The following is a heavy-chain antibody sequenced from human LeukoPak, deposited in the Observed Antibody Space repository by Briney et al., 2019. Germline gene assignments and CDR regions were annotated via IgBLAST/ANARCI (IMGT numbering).Heavy chain of an antibody. Sequence: GESLKISCKISGYNFTNYWIGWVRQMPGKGLEWMGIIYPGDSDTRYSPSFQGQVTISADKSISTAYLQWSSLKASDTAMYYCARSEGAAAAPGAFDYWGQGTLVTVSS. CDR1: GYNFTNYW. V-gene: IGHV5-51*01. CDR2: IYPGDSDT. CDR3: ARSEGAAAAPGAFDY. D-gene: IGHD6-13*01. J-gene: IGHJ4*02.